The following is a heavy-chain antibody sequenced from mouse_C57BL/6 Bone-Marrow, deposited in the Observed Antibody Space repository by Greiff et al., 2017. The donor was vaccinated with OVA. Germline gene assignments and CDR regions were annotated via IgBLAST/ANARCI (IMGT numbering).Heavy chain of an antibody. V-gene: IGHV5-4*03. CDR1: GFTFSSYA. CDR2: ISDGGSYT. J-gene: IGHJ3*01. D-gene: IGHD1-1*01. CDR3: ARAVYYGPFAY. Sequence: EVKLQESGGGLVKPGGSLKLSCAASGFTFSSYAMSWVRQTPEKRLEWVATISDGGSYTYYPDNVKGRFTISRDNAKNNLYLQMSHLKSEDTAMYYCARAVYYGPFAYWGQGTLVTVSA.